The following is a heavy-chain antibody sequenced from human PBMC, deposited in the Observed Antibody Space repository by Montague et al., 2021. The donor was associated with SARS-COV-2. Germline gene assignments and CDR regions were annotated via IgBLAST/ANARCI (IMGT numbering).Heavy chain of an antibody. D-gene: IGHD2-2*01. V-gene: IGHV4-34*01. CDR1: RGSFSGYY. CDR3: ARGWCSSTTCLRSLHY. Sequence: SETLSLTCTVHRGSFSGYYCTWIRQPPGKGQEWIGEINHSGGVNYNPSLKSRVTISVDMTKNHFSLKLRPVTAADTAIYHCARGWCSSTTCLRSLHYWGQGTMVTVSS. CDR2: INHSGGV. J-gene: IGHJ4*02.